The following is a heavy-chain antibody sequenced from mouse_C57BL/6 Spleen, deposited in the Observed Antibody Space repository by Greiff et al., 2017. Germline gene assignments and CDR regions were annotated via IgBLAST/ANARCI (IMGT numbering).Heavy chain of an antibody. Sequence: EVKLMESGGGLVKPGGSLKLSCAASGFTFSDYGMHWVRQAPEKGLEWVAYISSGSSTIYYADTVKGRFTISRDNAKNTLFLQMTSLRSEDTAMYYCARSHYGSSYYYAMDYWGQGTSVTVSS. CDR1: GFTFSDYG. J-gene: IGHJ4*01. CDR3: ARSHYGSSYYYAMDY. CDR2: ISSGSSTI. V-gene: IGHV5-17*01. D-gene: IGHD1-1*01.